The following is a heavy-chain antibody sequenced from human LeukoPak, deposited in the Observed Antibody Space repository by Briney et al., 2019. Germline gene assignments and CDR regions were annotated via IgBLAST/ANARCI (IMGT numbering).Heavy chain of an antibody. D-gene: IGHD2-15*01. CDR3: ARDKGYCSGGACYMFHN. CDR2: IIPMFGTT. CDR1: GGPFRSYV. Sequence: SVKVSCKASGGPFRSYVFSWVRQXPXQGLEWMGGIIPMFGTTSYAQHFQGRLTITADESTGTAYMELSSLTSDDTAVYFCARDKGYCSGGACYMFHNWGQGTLVTVSS. V-gene: IGHV1-69*13. J-gene: IGHJ4*02.